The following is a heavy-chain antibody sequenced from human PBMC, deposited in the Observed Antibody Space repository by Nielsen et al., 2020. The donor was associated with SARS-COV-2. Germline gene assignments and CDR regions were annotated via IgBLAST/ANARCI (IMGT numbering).Heavy chain of an antibody. V-gene: IGHV3-21*01. CDR2: ISSSSSYI. D-gene: IGHD3-22*01. CDR1: ELTFSSYS. Sequence: GGSLRPSCAASELTFSSYSMNWVRKSPGKGLEWVSSISSSSSYIYYADSVKGRFTISRDNAKNSLYLQMNSLRAEDTAVYYCAKDLYDSSGYYNDAFDIWGQGTMVTVSS. CDR3: AKDLYDSSGYYNDAFDI. J-gene: IGHJ3*02.